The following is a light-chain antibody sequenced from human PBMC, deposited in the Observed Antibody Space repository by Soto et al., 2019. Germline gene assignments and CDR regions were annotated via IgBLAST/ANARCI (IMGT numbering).Light chain of an antibody. Sequence: DIVLTQSPGTLSLSPVERATLSCRASQSVSSTYLGWYQQKPGQAPRLLISGASSRATGIPDRFSGIWSGTDVTLTIRRLSPEDFAVYYWQKYGSIPFTFDPGTKVDI. CDR2: GAS. J-gene: IGKJ3*01. V-gene: IGKV3-20*01. CDR3: QKYGSIPFT. CDR1: QSVSSTY.